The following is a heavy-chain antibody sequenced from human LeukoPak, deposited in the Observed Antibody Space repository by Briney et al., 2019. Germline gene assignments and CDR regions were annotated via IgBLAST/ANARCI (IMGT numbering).Heavy chain of an antibody. D-gene: IGHD3-3*01. CDR2: IRSKAYGGTK. V-gene: IGHV3-49*01. Sequence: PGGSLRLPCTASGFTFGDYAMSWFRQAPGKGLEWVGFIRSKAYGGTKEYAASVKGRFTISRDGSKSITYLDRNSMKTEDTAVYYCTRDRSPYTIFGVVPIDYWGQGPLVTVSS. J-gene: IGHJ4*02. CDR1: GFTFGDYA. CDR3: TRDRSPYTIFGVVPIDY.